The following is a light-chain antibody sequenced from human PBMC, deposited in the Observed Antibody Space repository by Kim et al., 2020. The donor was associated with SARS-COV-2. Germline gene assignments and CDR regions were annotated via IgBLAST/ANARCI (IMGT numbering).Light chain of an antibody. Sequence: STLSASVGDRVIITCRASQSNSMWLAWYQQKPGKAPKLLISKASSLQSGVPSRFSGSGSGTEFTLTICSLQPDDFGTYYCQQYDNYFGQGTKLEI. CDR2: KAS. CDR3: QQYDNY. CDR1: QSNSMW. V-gene: IGKV1-5*03. J-gene: IGKJ2*01.